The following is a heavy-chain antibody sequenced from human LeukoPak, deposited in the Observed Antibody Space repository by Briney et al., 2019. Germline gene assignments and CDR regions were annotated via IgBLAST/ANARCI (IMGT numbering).Heavy chain of an antibody. J-gene: IGHJ4*02. Sequence: GGSLRLSCAASGFTFSTYLMHWVRQAPGKGLVWVSRINTDARSTSYADSVMGRFTISRDNAKNTLYLQMNSLRAEDTAVYYCARGGTRGSYFDYWGRGTLVTVSS. CDR1: GFTFSTYL. V-gene: IGHV3-74*01. CDR3: ARGGTRGSYFDY. D-gene: IGHD3-16*01. CDR2: INTDARST.